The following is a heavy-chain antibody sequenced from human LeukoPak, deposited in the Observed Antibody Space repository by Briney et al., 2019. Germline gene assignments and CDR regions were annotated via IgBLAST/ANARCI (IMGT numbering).Heavy chain of an antibody. Sequence: ASVKVSCKASGYTFTSYGIGWVRQAPGQGLEWMGWISAYNGNTNCAQKLQGRVTMTTDTSTSTAYMELRSLRSDDTAVYYCARNNGFGELARFDYWGQGTLVTVSS. V-gene: IGHV1-18*01. CDR2: ISAYNGNT. CDR3: ARNNGFGELARFDY. J-gene: IGHJ4*02. D-gene: IGHD3-10*01. CDR1: GYTFTSYG.